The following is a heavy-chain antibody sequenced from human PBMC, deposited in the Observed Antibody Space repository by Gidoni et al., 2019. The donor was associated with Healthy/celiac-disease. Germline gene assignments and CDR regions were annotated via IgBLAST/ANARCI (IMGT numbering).Heavy chain of an antibody. D-gene: IGHD3-16*02. Sequence: QVQLVQSGAEVKKPGASVKVSCKASGYTFTSYGISWVRQAPGQGLEWMGWISAYNGNTNYAQKLQGRVTMTTDTSTSSAYMELRSLRSDDTAVYYCARGSLMITFGGVIVTDAFDIWGQGTMVTVSS. J-gene: IGHJ3*02. CDR2: ISAYNGNT. V-gene: IGHV1-18*01. CDR3: ARGSLMITFGGVIVTDAFDI. CDR1: GYTFTSYG.